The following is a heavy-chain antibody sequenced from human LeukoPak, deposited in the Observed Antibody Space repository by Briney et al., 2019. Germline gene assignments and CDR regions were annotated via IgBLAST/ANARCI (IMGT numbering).Heavy chain of an antibody. Sequence: SETLSLTCTVSGGSISSYYWTWIRQPPGKGLEWIGNIYNSGNTNYNPSLKSRVTISVDTSKNQFSLKLNSVTAADTAVYYCARESGSYLWRSWLNPWGQGTLVTVSS. CDR2: IYNSGNT. CDR3: ARESGSYLWRSWLNP. CDR1: GGSISSYY. V-gene: IGHV4-59*01. D-gene: IGHD3-16*01. J-gene: IGHJ5*02.